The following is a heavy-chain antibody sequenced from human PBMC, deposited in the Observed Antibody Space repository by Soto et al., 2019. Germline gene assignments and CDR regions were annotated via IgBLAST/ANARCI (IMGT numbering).Heavy chain of an antibody. CDR1: GYTFTSYG. D-gene: IGHD5-12*01. Sequence: QVQLVQSGAEVKKPGASVKVSCKASGYTFTSYGISWVRQAPGQGLEWMGWISAYNGNTNYAQKLQGRVTMTTDTTTSTADMELRSLRSDDTAVYYCAREALVRVDRREVWFDPWGQGTLVTVSS. CDR3: AREALVRVDRREVWFDP. J-gene: IGHJ5*02. CDR2: ISAYNGNT. V-gene: IGHV1-18*01.